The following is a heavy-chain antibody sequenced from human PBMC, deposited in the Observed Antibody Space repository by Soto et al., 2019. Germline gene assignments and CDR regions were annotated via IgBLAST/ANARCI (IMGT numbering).Heavy chain of an antibody. V-gene: IGHV1-3*01. CDR2: INAGNGNT. J-gene: IGHJ4*02. CDR3: ARLVVGSPAGGY. CDR1: GYTFTSYA. D-gene: IGHD2-2*01. Sequence: QVQLVQSGAEVKKPGASVKVSCKASGYTFTSYAMHWVRQAPGQRLEWMGWINAGNGNTIYSQKFQGRVTITRDTAASTAYMELSSLRSDDPAVYYCARLVVGSPAGGYWGQGTLVTVSS.